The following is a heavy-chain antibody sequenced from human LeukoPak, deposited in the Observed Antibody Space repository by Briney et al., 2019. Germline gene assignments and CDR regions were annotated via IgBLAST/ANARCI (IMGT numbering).Heavy chain of an antibody. CDR2: INTNTGNP. V-gene: IGHV7-4-1*02. D-gene: IGHD3-16*02. J-gene: IGHJ4*02. Sequence: ASVKVSCKASGYTFTSYAMNWVRQAPGQGLEWMGWINTNTGNPTYAQGFTGRFVFPLDTSVSTAYLQISSLKAEDTAVYYCARGYYDYVWGSYPRIPSFDYWGQGTLVTVSS. CDR3: ARGYYDYVWGSYPRIPSFDY. CDR1: GYTFTSYA.